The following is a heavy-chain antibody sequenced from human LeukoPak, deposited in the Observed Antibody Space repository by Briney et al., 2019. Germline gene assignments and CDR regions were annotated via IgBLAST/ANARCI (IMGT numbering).Heavy chain of an antibody. J-gene: IGHJ5*02. CDR3: TGLRLEWFNSWFDP. CDR1: GFTFSNAW. CDR2: IKSKTDGGTT. Sequence: GGSLRLSCAASGFTFSNAWMSWVRQAPGKGLEGVGRIKSKTDGGTTDYAAHVKGRFTISSDESKNTLYLQMNSLKTEDTAVYYCTGLRLEWFNSWFDPWGQGTLVTVSS. V-gene: IGHV3-15*01. D-gene: IGHD3-3*01.